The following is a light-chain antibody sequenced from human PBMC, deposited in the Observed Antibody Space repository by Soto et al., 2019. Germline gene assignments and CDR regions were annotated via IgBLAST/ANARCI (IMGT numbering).Light chain of an antibody. J-gene: IGLJ1*01. CDR3: GTWDSSLTAGV. CDR2: DNN. Sequence: QSVLTQPPSVSAAPGQKVTISCSGSSSNIGKNYVSWYQQLPGTAPKLLIYDNNKRPSGIPDRFSGSKSGTSATLGITGLQTGDEADYYCGTWDSSLTAGVFGTGTQLTVL. V-gene: IGLV1-51*01. CDR1: SSNIGKNY.